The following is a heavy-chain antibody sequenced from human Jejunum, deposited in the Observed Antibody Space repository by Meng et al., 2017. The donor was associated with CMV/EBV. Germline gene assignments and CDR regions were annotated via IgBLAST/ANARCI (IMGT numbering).Heavy chain of an antibody. CDR2: IKQDGTER. D-gene: IGHD2-21*01. J-gene: IGHJ6*02. Sequence: FGFTFGTYWMNWVRPVPGRGLEWVANIKQDGTERYYVESVTGRFTISRNNAKNSLFLDMDGLRAEDTAVYYCARQKCGGDCDMDVWGQGTTVTVSS. CDR3: ARQKCGGDCDMDV. CDR1: GFTFGTYW. V-gene: IGHV3-7*01.